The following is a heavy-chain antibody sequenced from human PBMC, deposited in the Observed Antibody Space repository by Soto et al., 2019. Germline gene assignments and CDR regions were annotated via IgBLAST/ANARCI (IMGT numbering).Heavy chain of an antibody. J-gene: IGHJ4*02. Sequence: XGSLSLSWAASGFPFGDYAMTWVRQAPGKGLEWVSGISGSGGSGSTYYADSVKGRFTISRDDSKNTLYLQMNSLRAEDTAVYFCAKSYIRKQWLPFDDWGQGPLVTVSS. CDR1: GFPFGDYA. V-gene: IGHV3-23*01. CDR2: ISGSGGSGST. CDR3: AKSYIRKQWLPFDD. D-gene: IGHD6-19*01.